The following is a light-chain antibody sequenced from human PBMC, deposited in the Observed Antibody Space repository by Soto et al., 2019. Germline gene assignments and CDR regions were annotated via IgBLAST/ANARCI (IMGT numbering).Light chain of an antibody. J-gene: IGLJ1*01. CDR3: CSYAGNSEV. CDR1: SGDVGSYNL. V-gene: IGLV2-23*02. CDR2: EVT. Sequence: QSVLTQPASVYGSPGQSITIPCTGTSGDVGSYNLVSWYQQHPGKAPKLLIYEVTERPSGVSNRFSGSKSGSTASLTISGLQPDDEADYYCCSYAGNSEVFGTGTKVTVL.